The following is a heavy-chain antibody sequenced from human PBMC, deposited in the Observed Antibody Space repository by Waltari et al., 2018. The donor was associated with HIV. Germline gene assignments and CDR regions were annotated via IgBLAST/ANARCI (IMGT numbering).Heavy chain of an antibody. J-gene: IGHJ4*02. CDR2: NYYSGST. CDR3: ARLRFGAVAGTGPFDY. V-gene: IGHV4-59*01. Sequence: QVQLQESGPGLVKPSETLSLTCTVSGGSISSYYWSWIRQPPGKGLEWIGYNYYSGSTNYNPSLKSRVTISVDTSKNQFSLKLSSVTAADTAVYYCARLRFGAVAGTGPFDYWGQGTLVTVSS. CDR1: GGSISSYY. D-gene: IGHD6-19*01.